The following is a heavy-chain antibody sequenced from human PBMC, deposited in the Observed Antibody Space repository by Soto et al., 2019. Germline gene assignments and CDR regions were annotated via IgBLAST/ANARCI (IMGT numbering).Heavy chain of an antibody. CDR1: GYSFSSYG. V-gene: IGHV3-48*02. J-gene: IGHJ4*02. CDR2: IRSSGSSI. CDR3: ARDANWNPDY. D-gene: IGHD1-1*01. Sequence: PGGSLRLSCAASGYSFSSYGMNWVRQAPGKGLEWLSFIRSSGSSIYYADSVKGRFTISRDNAKNSLYLQMNSLRDEDTAVYYCARDANWNPDYWGQGTLVTVSS.